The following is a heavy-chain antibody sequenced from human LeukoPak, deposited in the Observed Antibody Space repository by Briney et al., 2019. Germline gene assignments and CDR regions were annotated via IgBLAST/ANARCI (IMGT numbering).Heavy chain of an antibody. CDR3: ARDPDYDSSGYYSDY. CDR1: GYTFTSYG. V-gene: IGHV1-18*01. CDR2: ISAYNGNT. D-gene: IGHD3-22*01. J-gene: IGHJ4*02. Sequence: ASVKVSCKASGYTFTSYGISWVRQAPGQGLEWMGWISAYNGNTNYAQKLQGRVTMTTDTSTSTAYMELRSLRSDDTAVYYCARDPDYDSSGYYSDYWGQGTLVTVSS.